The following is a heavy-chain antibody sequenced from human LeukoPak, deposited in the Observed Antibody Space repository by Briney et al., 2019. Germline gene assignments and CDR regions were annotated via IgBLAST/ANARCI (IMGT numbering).Heavy chain of an antibody. Sequence: ASVKVSCTASGYTFTSYGISWVRQAPGQGLEWMGWISAYNGNTNYAQKLQGRVTMTTDTSTSTAYMELRSLRSDDTAVYYCARDLGFDIRGNVGTSGWFDPWGQGTLVTVSS. CDR3: ARDLGFDIRGNVGTSGWFDP. D-gene: IGHD3-9*01. J-gene: IGHJ5*02. CDR1: GYTFTSYG. V-gene: IGHV1-18*01. CDR2: ISAYNGNT.